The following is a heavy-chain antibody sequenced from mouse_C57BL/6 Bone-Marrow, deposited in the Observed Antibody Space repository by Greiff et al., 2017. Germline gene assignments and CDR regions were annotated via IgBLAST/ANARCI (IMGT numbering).Heavy chain of an antibody. CDR1: GYTFTSYW. D-gene: IGHD1-1*01. Sequence: QVQLQQPGAELVKPGASVKLSCKASGYTFTSYWMHWVKQRPGQGLEWIGMIHPNSGSTNYNEKFKSKATLTVDKSSSTAYMQLSSLTSEDSAVYYCARDYGSYYVDYWGQGTTLTVSS. CDR3: ARDYGSYYVDY. V-gene: IGHV1-64*01. J-gene: IGHJ2*01. CDR2: IHPNSGST.